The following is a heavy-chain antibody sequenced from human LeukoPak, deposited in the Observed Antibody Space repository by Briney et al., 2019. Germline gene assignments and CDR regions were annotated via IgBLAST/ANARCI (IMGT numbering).Heavy chain of an antibody. J-gene: IGHJ4*02. Sequence: PSETLSLTCTVSGGSISSYYWSWIRQPPGKGLEWIGYIYYSGSTNYNPSLKSRVTISVDTSKNQFSLKLSSVTAADTAVYYCARHPLNYDSSGYYSLHFDYWGQGTLVTVSS. CDR2: IYYSGST. V-gene: IGHV4-59*08. CDR1: GGSISSYY. CDR3: ARHPLNYDSSGYYSLHFDY. D-gene: IGHD3-22*01.